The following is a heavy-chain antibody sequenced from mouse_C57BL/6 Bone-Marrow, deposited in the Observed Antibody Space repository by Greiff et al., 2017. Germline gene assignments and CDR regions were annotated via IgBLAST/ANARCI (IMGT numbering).Heavy chain of an antibody. V-gene: IGHV1-5*01. CDR1: GYTFTSYW. CDR3: TRRDIYYYGSSYDAMDY. Sequence: VQLQQSGTVLARPGASVKMSCKTSGYTFTSYWMHWVQQRPGQGLEWIGAIYPGNSDTSYNQKFKGKAKLTAVTSASTAYLELSSLTNEDSAVYYCTRRDIYYYGSSYDAMDYWGQGTSVTVSS. CDR2: IYPGNSDT. J-gene: IGHJ4*01. D-gene: IGHD1-1*01.